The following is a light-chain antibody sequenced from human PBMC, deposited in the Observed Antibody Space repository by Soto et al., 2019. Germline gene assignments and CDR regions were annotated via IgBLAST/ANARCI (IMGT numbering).Light chain of an antibody. CDR3: QTWGTGPLV. Sequence: QLVLIQSPSASASLGASVKLTCTLSSGHSTYAIAWHQQQPEKGPRYLMKLNSDGSHSKGDGIPDRFSGSSSGAERYLTISSLQSEDEADYYCQTWGTGPLVFGGGTKLTVL. CDR2: LNSDGSH. CDR1: SGHSTYA. J-gene: IGLJ2*01. V-gene: IGLV4-69*01.